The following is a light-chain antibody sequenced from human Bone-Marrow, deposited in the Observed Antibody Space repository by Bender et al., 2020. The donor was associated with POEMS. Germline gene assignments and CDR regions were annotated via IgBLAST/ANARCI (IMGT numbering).Light chain of an antibody. CDR3: QSTDSGGTLMGV. V-gene: IGLV3-25*03. J-gene: IGLJ2*01. Sequence: AARITCSGDGLSKQFSFWYQQRPGRAPVLIIFKDTERPSGIPERFSGSDSGTTVTLTITGVRAEDEADYYCQSTDSGGTLMGVFGGGTKLTVL. CDR1: GLSKQF. CDR2: KDT.